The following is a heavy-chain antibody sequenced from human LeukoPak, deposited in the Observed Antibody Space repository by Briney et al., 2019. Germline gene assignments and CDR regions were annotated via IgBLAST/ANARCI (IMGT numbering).Heavy chain of an antibody. Sequence: SVKVPCKASGGTFSSYAISWVRQAPGQGLEWMGRIIPIFGTANYAQKFQGRVTITTDESTSTAYMELSSLRSEDTAVYYCAMEYYYDSSGYPMYDYWGQGTLVTVSS. V-gene: IGHV1-69*05. CDR3: AMEYYYDSSGYPMYDY. CDR1: GGTFSSYA. J-gene: IGHJ4*02. D-gene: IGHD3-22*01. CDR2: IIPIFGTA.